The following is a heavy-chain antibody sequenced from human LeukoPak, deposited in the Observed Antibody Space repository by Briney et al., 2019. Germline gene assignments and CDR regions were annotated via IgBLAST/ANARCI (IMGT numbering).Heavy chain of an antibody. CDR3: ARGGRDSGYFYGMDV. J-gene: IGHJ6*02. D-gene: IGHD1-26*01. V-gene: IGHV3-64*01. Sequence: PGGSLRLSCAASRFSFSRYMMHWVRQAPGKGLEYVSGISCNGYSTYYATSVKGRFTISRDNFKNTLYLQMGSLRAEDMAVYYCARGGRDSGYFYGMDVWGQGTTVTVSS. CDR1: RFSFSRYM. CDR2: ISCNGYST.